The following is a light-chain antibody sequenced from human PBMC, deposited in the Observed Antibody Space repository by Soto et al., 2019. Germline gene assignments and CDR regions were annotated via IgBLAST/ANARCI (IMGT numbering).Light chain of an antibody. V-gene: IGKV3-11*01. CDR3: QQRSNWPPSIT. CDR2: DAS. CDR1: QSISNY. J-gene: IGKJ5*01. Sequence: EIVLTQSPVTLSLSPGQGAALSCRASQSISNYLAWYQQKPGQAPRLLIYDASNRATGTPARFSGSGSGTDFTLTISSLEPEDFAVYYCQQRSNWPPSITFGQGTRRRL.